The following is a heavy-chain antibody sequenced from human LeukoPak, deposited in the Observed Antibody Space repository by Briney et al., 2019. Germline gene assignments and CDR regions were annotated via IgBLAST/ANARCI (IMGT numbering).Heavy chain of an antibody. CDR3: ARDYYDSSGYYFFDY. CDR2: IYYSGST. D-gene: IGHD3-22*01. V-gene: IGHV4-39*07. Sequence: PSETLSLTCTVSGGSLSSSSYCWGWISQPPGKGLEWIGSIYYSGSTYYNPSLKSRVTISVDTSKNQFSLKLSSVTAADTAVYYCARDYYDSSGYYFFDYWGQGTLVTVSS. J-gene: IGHJ4*02. CDR1: GGSLSSSSYC.